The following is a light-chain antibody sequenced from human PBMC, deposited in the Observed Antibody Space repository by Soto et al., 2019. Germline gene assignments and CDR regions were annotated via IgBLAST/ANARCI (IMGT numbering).Light chain of an antibody. CDR1: QDITNY. Sequence: DIQMTQSPSSLSASVGDRVTIICQASQDITNYLNWYQQKPGKAPNLLIHASSNLETGVPSRFSGSAAGTDFSFTLSSLQPEDIATYYCQQYDTLPLTFGQGTRLEIK. CDR3: QQYDTLPLT. V-gene: IGKV1-33*01. J-gene: IGKJ5*01. CDR2: ASS.